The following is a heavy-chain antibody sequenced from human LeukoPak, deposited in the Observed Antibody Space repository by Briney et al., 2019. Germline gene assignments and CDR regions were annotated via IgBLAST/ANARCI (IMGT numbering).Heavy chain of an antibody. Sequence: ASVKVSCKASGYTFTGYYMHWVRQAPGRGLEWMGWINPNSGGTNYAQKFQGRVTMTRDTSISTAYMELSRLRSDDTAVYYCARDLYGGNSPYYYYYGMDVWGQGTTVTVSS. CDR2: INPNSGGT. CDR3: ARDLYGGNSPYYYYYGMDV. J-gene: IGHJ6*02. CDR1: GYTFTGYY. V-gene: IGHV1-2*02. D-gene: IGHD4-23*01.